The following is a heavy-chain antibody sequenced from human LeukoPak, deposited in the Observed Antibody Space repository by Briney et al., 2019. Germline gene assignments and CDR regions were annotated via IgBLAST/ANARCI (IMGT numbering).Heavy chain of an antibody. D-gene: IGHD5-12*01. V-gene: IGHV3-66*01. CDR2: IYSGGST. CDR1: GFTFSSYA. Sequence: GGSLRLSCAASGFTFSSYAMSWVRQAPGKGLEWVSVIYSGGSTYYADSVKGRFTISRDNAKNSLYLQMNSLRAEDTAVYYCARDIVATIAQIDYWGQGTLVTVPS. CDR3: ARDIVATIAQIDY. J-gene: IGHJ4*02.